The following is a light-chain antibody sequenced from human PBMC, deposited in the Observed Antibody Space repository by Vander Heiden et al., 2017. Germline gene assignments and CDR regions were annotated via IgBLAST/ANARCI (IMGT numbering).Light chain of an antibody. Sequence: SYELTQPPSLSVSPGQAATITCPGDKLGERFAAWYQQRPGQSPVLLSYQNDRRPSGIPERFSGSNSGNTATLTISGTQTVDDADYYCQAWDSSTLVFGGGTKVTVL. V-gene: IGLV3-1*01. CDR3: QAWDSSTLV. J-gene: IGLJ2*01. CDR2: QND. CDR1: KLGERF.